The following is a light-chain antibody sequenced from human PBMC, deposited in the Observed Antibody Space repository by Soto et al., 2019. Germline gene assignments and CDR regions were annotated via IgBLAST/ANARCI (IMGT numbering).Light chain of an antibody. CDR1: QAISIN. CDR3: RQYQHWPPWT. Sequence: EIVMTQSPATLSVSPGERATLSCRASQAISINLAWFKQKPGQALRLLIYDASTRATGIPARFSGSGSGTEFNLPISSLQSEDFASYYCRQYQHWPPWTFGQGTKVQV. J-gene: IGKJ1*01. CDR2: DAS. V-gene: IGKV3-15*01.